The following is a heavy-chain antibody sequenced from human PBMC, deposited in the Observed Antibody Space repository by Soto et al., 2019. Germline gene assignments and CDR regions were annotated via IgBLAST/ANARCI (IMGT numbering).Heavy chain of an antibody. CDR2: IYYSGST. V-gene: IGHV4-39*01. J-gene: IGHJ6*02. CDR1: GGSISSSSYY. Sequence: SETLSLTYTVSGGSISSSSYYWGWIRQPPGKGLEWIGSIYYSGSTYYNPSLKSRVTISVDTSKNQFSLKLSSVTAADTAVYYCASENRTYDFWSGYVLLDYGMDVWGQGTTVTVSS. CDR3: ASENRTYDFWSGYVLLDYGMDV. D-gene: IGHD3-3*01.